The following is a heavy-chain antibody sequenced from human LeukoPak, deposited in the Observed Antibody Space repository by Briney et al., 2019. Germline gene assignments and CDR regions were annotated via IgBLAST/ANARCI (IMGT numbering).Heavy chain of an antibody. CDR3: ARERTTIVSGTTIGAY. J-gene: IGHJ4*02. CDR1: GFTFSSYA. Sequence: GGSLRLSCTASGFTFSSYAMSWVRQAPGKGLEWVSTISNSNGNTYYADSVKGRFTISRDNSKNTLYLQMNSLRAEDTAVYYCARERTTIVSGTTIGAYWGQGTLVSVSS. V-gene: IGHV3-23*01. CDR2: ISNSNGNT. D-gene: IGHD4-11*01.